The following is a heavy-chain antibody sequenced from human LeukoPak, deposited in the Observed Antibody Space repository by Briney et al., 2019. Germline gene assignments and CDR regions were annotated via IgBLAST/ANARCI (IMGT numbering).Heavy chain of an antibody. CDR1: GGSISRYY. V-gene: IGHV4-4*07. CDR3: ARTIGGSYYFDY. Sequence: PSETLSLTCTVSGGSISRYYWSWIRQPAGKGLEWIGRMYPTGSTNYNPSLKSRVTMSVDTSTNQFSLKLSSVTAADTAVYYCARTIGGSYYFDYWGQGTLVTVSS. D-gene: IGHD1-26*01. J-gene: IGHJ4*02. CDR2: MYPTGST.